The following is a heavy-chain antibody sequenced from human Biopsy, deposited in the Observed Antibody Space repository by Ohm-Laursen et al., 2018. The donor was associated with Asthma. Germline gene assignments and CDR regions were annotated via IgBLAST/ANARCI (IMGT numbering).Heavy chain of an antibody. CDR3: ARGDSSGWSHYYFDY. J-gene: IGHJ4*02. Sequence: SLRLSCTASGFTVSRDHMFWVRQAPGKGLEWVSVIYSGGTSDTADSVRGRFTISRDFYKNTLYLQMDSLGAEDTAVYYCARGDSSGWSHYYFDYWGQGTLVTASS. D-gene: IGHD6-19*01. CDR1: GFTVSRDH. CDR2: IYSGGTS. V-gene: IGHV3-53*01.